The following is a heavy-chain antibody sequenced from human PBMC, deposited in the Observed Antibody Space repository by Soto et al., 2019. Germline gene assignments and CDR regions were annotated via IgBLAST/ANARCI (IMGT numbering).Heavy chain of an antibody. CDR1: GGSVSSNSYS. CDR3: ARLNGYCVSTNCHGYYGMDV. D-gene: IGHD2-2*03. J-gene: IGHJ6*02. V-gene: IGHV4-39*01. Sequence: SETLSLTCTVSGGSVSSNSYSWGWVRQSPGKGLKWIGTIYSSENTYYNPSLLSRVTISVDTSKNEFSLRLSSVTAADTAVYYCARLNGYCVSTNCHGYYGMDVWGQGTTVTSP. CDR2: IYSSENT.